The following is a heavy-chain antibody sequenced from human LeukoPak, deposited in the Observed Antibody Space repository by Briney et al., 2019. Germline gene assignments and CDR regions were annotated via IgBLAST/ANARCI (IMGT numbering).Heavy chain of an antibody. D-gene: IGHD3-3*01. V-gene: IGHV3-30*18. J-gene: IGHJ4*02. Sequence: GRSLRLSCAASGFTFSSYGMHWVRQAPGKGLEWVAVISYDGSNKYYADSVKGRFTISRDNSKNTLYLQMNSLRAEDTAVYYCAKEHTPTYYDFWSGYRYFDYWGQGTLVTVSS. CDR1: GFTFSSYG. CDR3: AKEHTPTYYDFWSGYRYFDY. CDR2: ISYDGSNK.